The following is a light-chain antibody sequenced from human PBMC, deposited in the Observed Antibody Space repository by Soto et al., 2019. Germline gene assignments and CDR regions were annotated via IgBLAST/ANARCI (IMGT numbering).Light chain of an antibody. Sequence: DIQMTQSPSSLSASVGVRVTITCRASQIISTYLNWYQQRAGLAPKLLIYDVSSLQSGVPSTFSGSGSGTDFTLTISCLQSEDFATYYCQQYYSYPAITFGQGTRLEIK. V-gene: IGKV1-39*01. CDR1: QIISTY. J-gene: IGKJ5*01. CDR2: DVS. CDR3: QQYYSYPAIT.